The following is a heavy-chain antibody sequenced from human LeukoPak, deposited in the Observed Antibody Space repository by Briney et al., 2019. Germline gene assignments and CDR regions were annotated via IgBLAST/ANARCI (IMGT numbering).Heavy chain of an antibody. D-gene: IGHD6-13*01. CDR3: AKEGYSRGYYSYYYMDV. J-gene: IGHJ6*03. Sequence: GGSLRLSCAASGFTFSDYYMSWIRQAPGKGLEWVSYISSSGSTIYYADSVKGRFTISRDNSKNTLYVQMNSLRAEDTAVYYCAKEGYSRGYYSYYYMDVWGKGTTVTVSS. V-gene: IGHV3-11*04. CDR1: GFTFSDYY. CDR2: ISSSGSTI.